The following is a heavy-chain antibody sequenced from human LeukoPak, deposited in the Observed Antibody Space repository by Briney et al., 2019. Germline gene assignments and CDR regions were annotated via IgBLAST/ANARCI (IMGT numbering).Heavy chain of an antibody. J-gene: IGHJ4*02. Sequence: GGSLRLSCAASGFTFSSYSMNWVPQAPQKGLEWVSSISSSSSYIYYADSVKGRFTISRDNAKNSLYLQMNSLRAEDTAVYYCARIDFGGYYTLDYGGQGIVVTVSS. CDR2: ISSSSSYI. CDR1: GFTFSSYS. D-gene: IGHD3-3*01. CDR3: ARIDFGGYYTLDY. V-gene: IGHV3-21*01.